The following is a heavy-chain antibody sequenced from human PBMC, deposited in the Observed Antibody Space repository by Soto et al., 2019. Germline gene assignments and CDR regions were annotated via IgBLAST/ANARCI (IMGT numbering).Heavy chain of an antibody. CDR1: GFTFSSYG. D-gene: IGHD3-10*01. CDR3: ARGSGSGSYYYLDY. Sequence: GGSLRLSCAASGFTFSSYGMHWVRQAPGKGLEWVAVIWYDGSNKYYADSVKGRFTISRDNSKNTLYLQMNSLRAEDTAVYYCARGSGSGSYYYLDYWGQGTLVTVSS. CDR2: IWYDGSNK. J-gene: IGHJ4*02. V-gene: IGHV3-33*01.